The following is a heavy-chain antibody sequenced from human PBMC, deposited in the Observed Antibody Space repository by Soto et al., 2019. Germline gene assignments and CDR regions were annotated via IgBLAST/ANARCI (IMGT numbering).Heavy chain of an antibody. CDR2: ISAYNGNT. J-gene: IGHJ4*02. D-gene: IGHD1-26*01. CDR1: VSTFTSFG. Sequence: QVQLVQSGAEVKKPGASVKVSCKASVSTFTSFGFSWVRQPPGQGLEGMGWISAYNGNTNNAQKLQGRXTXTXXTSTSTAYMELRSLRSDDTAVYYCARDAAVGLFDYWGQGTLVTVSS. CDR3: ARDAAVGLFDY. V-gene: IGHV1-18*01.